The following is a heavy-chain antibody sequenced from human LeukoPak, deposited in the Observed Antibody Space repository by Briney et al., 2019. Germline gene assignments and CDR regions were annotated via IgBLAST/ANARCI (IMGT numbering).Heavy chain of an antibody. V-gene: IGHV1-2*02. J-gene: IGHJ4*02. Sequence: ASVKVSCKASGYTFTSYDINWVRQAPGQGLEWMGWINPNSGGTNYAQKFQGRVTMTRDTSISTAYMELSRLRSDDTAVYYCARDRGYYGVTEETFDYWGQGTLVTVSS. CDR3: ARDRGYYGVTEETFDY. D-gene: IGHD4-17*01. CDR2: INPNSGGT. CDR1: GYTFTSYD.